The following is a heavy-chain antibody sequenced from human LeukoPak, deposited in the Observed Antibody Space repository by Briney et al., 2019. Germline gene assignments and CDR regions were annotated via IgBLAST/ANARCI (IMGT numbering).Heavy chain of an antibody. CDR3: ARCRPRYCSSTSCYPGIGYYYYMDV. V-gene: IGHV4-34*01. D-gene: IGHD2-2*01. Sequence: SETLSLTCAVYGGSFSGYYWSWIRQPPGKGLEWIGEINHSGSTNYNPSLKSRVTISVDTSKNQFSLKLSSVTAADTAVYYCARCRPRYCSSTSCYPGIGYYYYMDVWGKGTTVTVSS. CDR1: GGSFSGYY. J-gene: IGHJ6*03. CDR2: INHSGST.